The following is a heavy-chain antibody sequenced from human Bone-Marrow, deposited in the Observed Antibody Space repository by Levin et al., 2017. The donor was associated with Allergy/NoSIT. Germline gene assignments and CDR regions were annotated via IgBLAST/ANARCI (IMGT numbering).Heavy chain of an antibody. CDR3: ARDLGDGYNKWFDY. V-gene: IGHV1-18*01. CDR1: GYTFTDFG. CDR2: SSAYNGNT. Sequence: PWASVKVSCKASGYTFTDFGISWVRQAPGQGLEWLGWSSAYNGNTNSAQQFQGRVIMTTDTPTSTAFMELKSLRSDDTAVYYCARDLGDGYNKWFDYWGQGTLVTVSS. D-gene: IGHD5-24*01. J-gene: IGHJ4*02.